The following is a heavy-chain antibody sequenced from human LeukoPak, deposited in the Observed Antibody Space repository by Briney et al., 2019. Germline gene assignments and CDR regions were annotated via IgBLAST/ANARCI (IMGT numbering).Heavy chain of an antibody. D-gene: IGHD4-17*01. CDR2: ISSSSSYI. CDR3: AKPNYGDSFGFFDL. V-gene: IGHV3-21*01. CDR1: GFTFSSYS. J-gene: IGHJ2*01. Sequence: GGSLRLSCAASGFTFSSYSMNWVRQAPGKGLEWVSPISSSSSYIYYADSVKGRFTISRDNAKNSLYLQMNSLRAEDTALYYCAKPNYGDSFGFFDLWGRGTRVTVSS.